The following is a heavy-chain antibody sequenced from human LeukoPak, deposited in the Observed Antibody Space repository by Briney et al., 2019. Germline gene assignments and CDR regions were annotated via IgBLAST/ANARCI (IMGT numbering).Heavy chain of an antibody. CDR1: GFTFSDYY. Sequence: GGSLRLSCAASGFTFSDYYMSWIRQAPGKGLEWVSYISSRTSDTNYVDSVKGRFTISRDDAKNSLYLQMNSLRAEGTAVYYCTRVGSSGSVDYWGQGTLVTVSS. J-gene: IGHJ4*02. V-gene: IGHV3-11*06. CDR2: ISSRTSDT. D-gene: IGHD1-1*01. CDR3: TRVGSSGSVDY.